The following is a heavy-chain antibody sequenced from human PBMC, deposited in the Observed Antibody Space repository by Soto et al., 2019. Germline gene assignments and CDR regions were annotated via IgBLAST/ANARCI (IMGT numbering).Heavy chain of an antibody. J-gene: IGHJ6*02. CDR2: INPSGGST. D-gene: IGHD5-18*01. CDR1: GYTFTSYY. Sequence: ASVKFSCKASGYTFTSYYMHWVRQAPGQGLEWMGIINPSGGSTSYAQKFQGRVTMTRDTSTSTVYMELSSLRSEDTAVYYCAKTMVTRFPYYYYGMDVWGRGTTVTVSS. CDR3: AKTMVTRFPYYYYGMDV. V-gene: IGHV1-46*01.